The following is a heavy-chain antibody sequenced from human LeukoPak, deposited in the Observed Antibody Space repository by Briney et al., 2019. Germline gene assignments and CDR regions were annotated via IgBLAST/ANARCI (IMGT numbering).Heavy chain of an antibody. Sequence: GGSLRLSCAASGFTSSSYGIHWVRQAPGKGLEWVVDISYDGNNKYYADSVKGRFTISRDNSKNTLYLQMNSLRPEDTAVYYCAKDLTYCGGDCYSVWGQGTLVTVSS. V-gene: IGHV3-30*18. D-gene: IGHD2-21*02. J-gene: IGHJ4*02. CDR1: GFTSSSYG. CDR2: ISYDGNNK. CDR3: AKDLTYCGGDCYSV.